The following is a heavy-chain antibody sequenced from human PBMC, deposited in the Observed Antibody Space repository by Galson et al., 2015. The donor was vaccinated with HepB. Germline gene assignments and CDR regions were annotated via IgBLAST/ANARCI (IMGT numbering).Heavy chain of an antibody. D-gene: IGHD2-2*01. CDR3: VRGGYCTSSSCYHLDY. Sequence: SLRLSCAASGFIFSDYGMHWVRQAPGKGLEWVAIAWSDGRNRYYEDSVKGRFSISRDNSNNTLYLQMTSLSAEDTAVYYCVRGGYCTSSSCYHLDYLGQGSLVTVS. CDR1: GFIFSDYG. V-gene: IGHV3-33*01. CDR2: AWSDGRNR. J-gene: IGHJ4*02.